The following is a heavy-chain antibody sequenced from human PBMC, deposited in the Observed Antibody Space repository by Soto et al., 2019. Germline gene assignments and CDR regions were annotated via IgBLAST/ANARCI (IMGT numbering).Heavy chain of an antibody. CDR2: IDPSDSQT. CDR1: GYSFAGSW. Sequence: PGASLKISCKGSGYSFAGSWITWVRQKPGKCLEWMGRIDPSDSQTYYSPSFRGHVTISVTKSITTVFLQWSSLRASDTALYYCARQIYDSGTGTNFQYYFDSWDQGTPVTVSS. J-gene: IGHJ4*02. V-gene: IGHV5-10-1*01. D-gene: IGHD2-8*01. CDR3: ARQIYDSGTGTNFQYYFDS.